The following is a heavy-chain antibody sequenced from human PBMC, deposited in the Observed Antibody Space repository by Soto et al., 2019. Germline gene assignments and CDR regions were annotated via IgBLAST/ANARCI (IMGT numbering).Heavy chain of an antibody. D-gene: IGHD3-10*01. Sequence: PGESLRLSCEASGFTLSGYAMDSVRQAPGKGLEWVGRIKSKTDGGTTDYAAPVKGRFTISRDDSKNTLYLQMNSLKTEDTAVYYCTTLGWFGELSHDYWGQGTLVTVSS. CDR2: IKSKTDGGTT. CDR1: GFTLSGYA. J-gene: IGHJ4*02. V-gene: IGHV3-15*01. CDR3: TTLGWFGELSHDY.